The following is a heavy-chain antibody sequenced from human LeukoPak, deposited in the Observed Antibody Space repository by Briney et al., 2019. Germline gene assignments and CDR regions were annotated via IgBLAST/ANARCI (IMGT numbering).Heavy chain of an antibody. CDR2: IYYSGST. D-gene: IGHD6-13*01. Sequence: SETLSLTCTVSGGSISSYYGGWIGHPPGKGLGGIGYIYYSGSTNYNPSLKSRVTISVDTSKNQFSLKLSSVTAADTAVYYCASTPRSSSWYYFDYWGQGTLVTVSS. J-gene: IGHJ4*02. V-gene: IGHV4-59*13. CDR1: GGSISSYY. CDR3: ASTPRSSSWYYFDY.